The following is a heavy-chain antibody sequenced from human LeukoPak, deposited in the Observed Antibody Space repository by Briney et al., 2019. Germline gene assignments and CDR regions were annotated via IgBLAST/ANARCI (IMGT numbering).Heavy chain of an antibody. Sequence: GGSLRLSCAVSGFTFSNYAMSWVRQAPGKGLEWVSGISGSGSSTYYADSVKGRFTISRDNSKNTLYLQMNSLRAEDTAVYYCAKDGADYDSDYFDYWGQGTLVTVSS. CDR1: GFTFSNYA. J-gene: IGHJ4*02. CDR2: ISGSGSST. CDR3: AKDGADYDSDYFDY. D-gene: IGHD3-3*01. V-gene: IGHV3-23*01.